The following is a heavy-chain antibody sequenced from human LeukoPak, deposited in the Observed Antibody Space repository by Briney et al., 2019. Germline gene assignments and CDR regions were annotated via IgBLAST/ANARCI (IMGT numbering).Heavy chain of an antibody. Sequence: GGSLRLSCAAFGFTFNSYGMNWVRQAPGKGLEWVSPISSSSNYIYYADSVKGRFTISRDNAENSLYLQMNSLRAEDTAVYYCTRDGSSWFNWFDPWGQGTLVTVSS. V-gene: IGHV3-21*01. CDR1: GFTFNSYG. CDR3: TRDGSSWFNWFDP. CDR2: ISSSSNYI. J-gene: IGHJ5*02. D-gene: IGHD6-13*01.